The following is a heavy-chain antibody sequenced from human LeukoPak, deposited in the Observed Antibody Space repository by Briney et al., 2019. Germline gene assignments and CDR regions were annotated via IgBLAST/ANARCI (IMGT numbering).Heavy chain of an antibody. Sequence: ASVKVSCKASGSTFTGYNIHWVRQAPGQGLEWMGWINPNSGCTNYAQKFQGRVTMTRDTSISTAYMELSTLRSDDTAVYYCARINTVFGVINNDYWGQGTLVTVSS. CDR1: GSTFTGYN. D-gene: IGHD3-3*01. V-gene: IGHV1-2*02. CDR3: ARINTVFGVINNDY. J-gene: IGHJ4*02. CDR2: INPNSGCT.